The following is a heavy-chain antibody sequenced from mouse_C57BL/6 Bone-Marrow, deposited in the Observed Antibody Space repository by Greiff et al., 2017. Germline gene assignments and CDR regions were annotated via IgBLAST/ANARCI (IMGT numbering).Heavy chain of an antibody. V-gene: IGHV1-5*01. Sequence: VQLQQSGTVLARPGASVKMSCKTSGYTFTSYWMHWVKQRPGQGLEWIGAIYPGNSDTSYNQKFKGKAKLTAVTSASTAYMELSSLTNEDSAVYYCTREAYDGYPHWYFDVWGTGTTVTVSS. CDR3: TREAYDGYPHWYFDV. J-gene: IGHJ1*03. D-gene: IGHD2-3*01. CDR2: IYPGNSDT. CDR1: GYTFTSYW.